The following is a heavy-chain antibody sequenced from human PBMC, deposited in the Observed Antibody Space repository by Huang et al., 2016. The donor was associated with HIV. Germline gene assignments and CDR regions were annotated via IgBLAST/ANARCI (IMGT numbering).Heavy chain of an antibody. D-gene: IGHD1-26*01. Sequence: VQLVESGGGVVQPGRSLRLACAAAGFSFSTYGVHWVSQAPGKGLEWVAVISYDGSNKYYAHSVKGRFTISRDTSENKVYLQMNSLRHEDTAVYYCAKDGADEEWDIDYWGQGTLVTVSS. J-gene: IGHJ4*02. CDR2: ISYDGSNK. CDR1: GFSFSTYG. CDR3: AKDGADEEWDIDY. V-gene: IGHV3-30*18.